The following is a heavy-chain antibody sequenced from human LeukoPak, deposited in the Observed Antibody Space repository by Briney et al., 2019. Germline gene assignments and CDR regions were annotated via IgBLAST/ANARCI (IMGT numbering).Heavy chain of an antibody. CDR2: LRGDTGDT. J-gene: IGHJ4*02. V-gene: IGHV1-2*02. CDR1: GYMVSDYY. D-gene: IGHD1-1*01. CDR3: ARVRDNACDY. Sequence: ASVTVSCKTSGYMVSDYYMHWVRQAPGQGLEWMGWLRGDTGDTDSPQKFKGRVTMTRDTATNTAYMQLSRPTYDDTAMYFCARVRDNACDYWGQGTLVTVSS.